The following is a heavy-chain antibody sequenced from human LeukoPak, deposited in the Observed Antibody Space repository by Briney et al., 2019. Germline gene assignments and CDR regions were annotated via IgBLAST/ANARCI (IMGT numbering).Heavy chain of an antibody. CDR3: ARVGYCSSTSCMVFDY. V-gene: IGHV5-51*01. CDR1: GYRFTSYW. Sequence: GESLKVSCQGSGYRFTSYWLGWVCQMPGKRLQCMGIIYLGDSDTRYRPSFQGQVTISADKSISTAYLQWSRLKASDTAMYYCARVGYCSSTSCMVFDYWRQGTLVIVSS. CDR2: IYLGDSDT. D-gene: IGHD2-2*01. J-gene: IGHJ4*02.